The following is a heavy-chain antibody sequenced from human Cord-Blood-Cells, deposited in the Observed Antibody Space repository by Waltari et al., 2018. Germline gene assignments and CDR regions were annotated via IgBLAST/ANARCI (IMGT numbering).Heavy chain of an antibody. D-gene: IGHD6-6*01. CDR2: IYSGGST. CDR3: ARDGFMSSSSPSSDY. Sequence: EVQLVESGGGLIQPGGSLRLSCAASGFTVSSHYMSWVRQAPGKGLEWVSVIYSGGSTYYADSVKGRFTISRDNSKNTLYLQMNSLRAEDTAVYYCARDGFMSSSSPSSDYWGQGTLVTVSS. CDR1: GFTVSSHY. V-gene: IGHV3-53*01. J-gene: IGHJ4*02.